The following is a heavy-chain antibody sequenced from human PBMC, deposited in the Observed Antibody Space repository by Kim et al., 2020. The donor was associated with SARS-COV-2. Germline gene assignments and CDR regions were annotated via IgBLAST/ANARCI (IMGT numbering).Heavy chain of an antibody. V-gene: IGHV4-34*01. CDR3: ARGRVYYGSGGRNWFDP. Sequence: SETLSLTCAVYGGSFSGYYWSWINQPPGKGLEWIGEINHSGSTNYNPSLKSRVTISVDTSKNKFSLKLSSVTAADTAVYYCARGRVYYGSGGRNWFDPWG. D-gene: IGHD3-10*01. J-gene: IGHJ5*02. CDR1: GGSFSGYY. CDR2: INHSGST.